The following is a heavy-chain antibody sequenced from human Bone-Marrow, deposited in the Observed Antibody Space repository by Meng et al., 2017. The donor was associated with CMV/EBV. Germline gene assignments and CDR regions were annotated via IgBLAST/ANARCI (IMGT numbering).Heavy chain of an antibody. V-gene: IGHV5-51*01. Sequence: KVSCKGSGYSFTSYWIGWVRQMPGKGLEWMGIIYPGDSDTRYSPSFQGQVTISADTSISTAYLQWSSLKASDTAMYYCARDLGYCSRAFDYWGQGTLVTVSS. CDR2: IYPGDSDT. CDR1: GYSFTSYW. J-gene: IGHJ4*02. CDR3: ARDLGYCSRAFDY. D-gene: IGHD3-22*01.